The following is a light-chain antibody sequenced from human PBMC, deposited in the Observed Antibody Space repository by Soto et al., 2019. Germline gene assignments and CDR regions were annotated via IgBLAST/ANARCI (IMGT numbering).Light chain of an antibody. Sequence: EIVLTQSPATLSLSPGERATLSCRASQSVSSYLAWYQQKPGQAPRLLIYDASNRATGIPARFSGSGSGTDFNLSISSLEPEDFAVYYCQQRSNWPRYPLTFGGGTKVEIK. CDR2: DAS. V-gene: IGKV3-11*01. CDR3: QQRSNWPRYPLT. J-gene: IGKJ4*01. CDR1: QSVSSY.